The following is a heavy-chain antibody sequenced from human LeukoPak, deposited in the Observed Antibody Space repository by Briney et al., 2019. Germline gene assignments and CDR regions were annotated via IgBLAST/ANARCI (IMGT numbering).Heavy chain of an antibody. CDR2: VFYSGST. CDR1: GGSFSKTTNY. Sequence: SETPSLTCLVSGGSFSKTTNYWVWIRQPPGKGLEWIGSVFYSGSTYYKPSLKSRVTVSVDTSKNQFSLRLRSVTAADTAVYFCARRDTYYYDDSGHYYFDYWGQGTLVTVSS. CDR3: ARRDTYYYDDSGHYYFDY. J-gene: IGHJ4*02. D-gene: IGHD3-22*01. V-gene: IGHV4-39*01.